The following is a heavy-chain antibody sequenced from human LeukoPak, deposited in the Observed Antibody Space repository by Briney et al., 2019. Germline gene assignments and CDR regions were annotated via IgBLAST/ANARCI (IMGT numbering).Heavy chain of an antibody. J-gene: IGHJ4*02. Sequence: PGGSLRLSCAASGFTFSSYSMNWVRQAPGKGLEWVSYISSSSSTIYYADSVKGRFTISRDNAKNSLYLQMNSLRAEDTAVYYCAGGEYSSSTDYWGQGTLVTVSS. D-gene: IGHD6-6*01. V-gene: IGHV3-48*04. CDR2: ISSSSSTI. CDR3: AGGEYSSSTDY. CDR1: GFTFSSYS.